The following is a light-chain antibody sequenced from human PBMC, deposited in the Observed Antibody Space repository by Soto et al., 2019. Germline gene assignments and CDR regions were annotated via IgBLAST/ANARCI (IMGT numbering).Light chain of an antibody. CDR2: GAS. J-gene: IGKJ1*01. CDR3: QQYGNSPRT. V-gene: IGKV3-20*01. Sequence: EIVLTQSPGTLSLSPGERVSLSCRASQTINRSFLAWYQQKLGQAPRLLIYGASSRATGVPDRFSGSGSGTDFTLTISRLEPGDFAVYYCQQYGNSPRTFGQGTKV. CDR1: QTINRSF.